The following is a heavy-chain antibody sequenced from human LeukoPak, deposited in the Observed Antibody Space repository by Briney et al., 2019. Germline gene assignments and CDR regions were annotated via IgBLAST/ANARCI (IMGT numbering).Heavy chain of an antibody. CDR3: ASLNSLYYDILTGYSTSHIDY. CDR1: GFTVSSSY. Sequence: GGSLRLSCAASGFTVSSSYMSWVRQAPGKGLEWVSVIYSGGSTYYADSVKGRFTISRDNSKNTLYLQMNSLRAEDTAVYYCASLNSLYYDILTGYSTSHIDYWGQGTLVTVSS. D-gene: IGHD3-9*01. V-gene: IGHV3-53*01. J-gene: IGHJ4*02. CDR2: IYSGGST.